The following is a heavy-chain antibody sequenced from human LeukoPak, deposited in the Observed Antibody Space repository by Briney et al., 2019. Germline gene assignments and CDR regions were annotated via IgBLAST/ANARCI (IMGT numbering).Heavy chain of an antibody. V-gene: IGHV1-69*05. Sequence: ASVKVSCKASGGTFSSYAISWVRQAPGQGLEWMGGIIPIFGTANYAQKFQGRVTITTDESTSTAYMELSSLRSEDTAVYYCARFEIWGLTTVTTEPDYWGQGTLVTVSS. CDR3: ARFEIWGLTTVTTEPDY. CDR1: GGTFSSYA. D-gene: IGHD4-11*01. J-gene: IGHJ4*02. CDR2: IIPIFGTA.